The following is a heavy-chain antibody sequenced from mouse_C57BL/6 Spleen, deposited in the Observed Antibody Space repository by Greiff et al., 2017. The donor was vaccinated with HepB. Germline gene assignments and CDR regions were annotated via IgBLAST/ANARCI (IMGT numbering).Heavy chain of an antibody. CDR2: IYPRSGNT. Sequence: QVHVKQSGAELARPGASVKLSCKASGYTFTSYGISWVKQRTGQGLEWIGEIYPRSGNTYYNEKFKGKATLTADKSSSTAYMELRSLTSEDSAVYFCARDYYGNPCAYWGQGTLVTVSA. V-gene: IGHV1-81*01. D-gene: IGHD2-1*01. J-gene: IGHJ3*01. CDR3: ARDYYGNPCAY. CDR1: GYTFTSYG.